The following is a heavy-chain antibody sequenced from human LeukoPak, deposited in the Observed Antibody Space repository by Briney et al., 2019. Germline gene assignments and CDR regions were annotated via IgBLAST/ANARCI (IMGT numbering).Heavy chain of an antibody. CDR1: GYTFTSYG. CDR3: AREASTMIVAPTDVFDI. CDR2: ISAYNGNT. Sequence: ASVKVSCKASGYTFTSYGISWVRQAPGQGLEWMGWISAYNGNTNYAQKLQGRVTMTTDTSTSTAYMELRSLRSDDTAVYYCAREASTMIVAPTDVFDIWGQGTMVTVSS. J-gene: IGHJ3*02. V-gene: IGHV1-18*01. D-gene: IGHD3-22*01.